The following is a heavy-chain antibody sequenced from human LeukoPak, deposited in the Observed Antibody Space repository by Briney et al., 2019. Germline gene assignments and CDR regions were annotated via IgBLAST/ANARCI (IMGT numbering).Heavy chain of an antibody. CDR2: ISSSSSTI. D-gene: IGHD1-26*01. CDR1: GFTFSSYC. J-gene: IGHJ4*02. V-gene: IGHV3-48*04. CDR3: AKANSGSYRDHYFDY. Sequence: PGGSLRLSCAASGFTFSSYCMNWVRQAPGKGLEWVSYISSSSSTIDYADSVKGRFTISRDNARNSLYLQMNSLRAEDTAVYYCAKANSGSYRDHYFDYWGQGTLVTVSS.